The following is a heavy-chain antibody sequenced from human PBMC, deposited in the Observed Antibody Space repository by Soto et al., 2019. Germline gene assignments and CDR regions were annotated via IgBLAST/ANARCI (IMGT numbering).Heavy chain of an antibody. CDR1: GFTFSSYA. CDR2: ISGSGGST. CDR3: AKVIGSWTIDCYYGMDV. V-gene: IGHV3-23*01. J-gene: IGHJ6*02. D-gene: IGHD6-13*01. Sequence: EVQLLESGGGLVQPGGSLRLSCAASGFTFSSYAMSWVRQAPGKGLEWVSAISGSGGSTYYADSVKGRFTISRDNSKNTLYLQMNSLRAEDTAVYYCAKVIGSWTIDCYYGMDVWGQGTTVTVSS.